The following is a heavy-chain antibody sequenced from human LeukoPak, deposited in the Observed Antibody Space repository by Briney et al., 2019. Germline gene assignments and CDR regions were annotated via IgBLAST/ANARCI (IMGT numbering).Heavy chain of an antibody. J-gene: IGHJ5*02. Sequence: GASVKVSCKASGYTFTSYGISWVRQAPGQGLEWMGWINPNSGGTNCAQKFQGRVTMTRDTSISTAYMELSRLRSDDTAVYYCARHRVGAVNWFDPWGQGTLVTVSS. CDR1: GYTFTSYG. CDR3: ARHRVGAVNWFDP. V-gene: IGHV1-2*02. CDR2: INPNSGGT. D-gene: IGHD1-26*01.